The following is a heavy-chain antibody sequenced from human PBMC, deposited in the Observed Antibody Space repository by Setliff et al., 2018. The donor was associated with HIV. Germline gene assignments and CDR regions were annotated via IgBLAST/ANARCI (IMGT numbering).Heavy chain of an antibody. CDR2: INHSGST. CDR3: AGHIVVVTAINYYYYGMDV. J-gene: IGHJ6*02. V-gene: IGHV4-34*01. D-gene: IGHD2-21*02. Sequence: TSETLSLTCAVYGGSFSAYFWSWIRQPPGKGLEWIGEINHSGSTNYNPSLMSRVTLSVDTSKNQFSLKLSSMTAAAAAVYYCAGHIVVVTAINYYYYGMDVWGQGTTVTVSS. CDR1: GGSFSAYF.